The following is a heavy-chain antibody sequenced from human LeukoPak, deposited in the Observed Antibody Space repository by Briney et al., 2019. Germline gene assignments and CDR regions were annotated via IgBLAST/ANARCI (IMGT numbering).Heavy chain of an antibody. J-gene: IGHJ4*02. CDR3: ARLAWELLPHFDY. D-gene: IGHD1-26*01. Sequence: SETLSLTCTVSGGSISTYYWSWIRQPPGKGLEWIGYIYYSGSTNYNPSLKSRVTISVDTSKNQFSLKLSSVTAADTAVYYCARLAWELLPHFDYWGQGTLVTVSS. CDR1: GGSISTYY. CDR2: IYYSGST. V-gene: IGHV4-59*01.